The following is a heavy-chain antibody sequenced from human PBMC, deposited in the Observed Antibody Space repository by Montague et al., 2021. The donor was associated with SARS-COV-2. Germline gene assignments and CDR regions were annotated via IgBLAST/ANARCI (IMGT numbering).Heavy chain of an antibody. D-gene: IGHD2-8*01. Sequence: SETLSLTCTVPGVSVKNYYWSWIRQPPGKGLEWIGYVHHSGKTKSNPSLQNPISISLDASKNQFYLSLTSVTSADAAVYYCARHHISTMYGYSWFDPWGRGTLVTVSS. J-gene: IGHJ5*02. CDR3: ARHHISTMYGYSWFDP. CDR2: VHHSGKT. CDR1: GVSVKNYY. V-gene: IGHV4-59*02.